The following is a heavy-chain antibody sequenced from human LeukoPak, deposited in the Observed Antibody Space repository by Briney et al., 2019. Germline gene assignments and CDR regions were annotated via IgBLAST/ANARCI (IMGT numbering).Heavy chain of an antibody. Sequence: GGSLRLSCAASGFTFSTYAMHWVRQAPGKGLEWVSSISSSSSYIYYADSVKGRFTISRDNAKNSLYLQMNSLRTEDTAVYYCARQWKYSYGYILDYWGQGTLVTVSS. CDR2: ISSSSSYI. CDR3: ARQWKYSYGYILDY. J-gene: IGHJ4*02. D-gene: IGHD5-18*01. CDR1: GFTFSTYA. V-gene: IGHV3-21*01.